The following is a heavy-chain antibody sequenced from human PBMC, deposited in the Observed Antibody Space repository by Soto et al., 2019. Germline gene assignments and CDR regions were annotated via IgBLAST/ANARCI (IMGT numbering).Heavy chain of an antibody. D-gene: IGHD2-2*01. J-gene: IGHJ3*01. CDR3: ARDSHTAYHDCSSSSCTSQV. CDR2: INHSGST. Sequence: SATLYLTFALHGVSFPGHYWCWLRQARLKGLEWIGEINHSGSTNYNPSLKSRVTISVDTSKNQFSLKLSSVTAADTAVYYCARDSHTAYHDCSSSSCTSQVWGQGTMVS. CDR1: GVSFPGHY. V-gene: IGHV4-34*01.